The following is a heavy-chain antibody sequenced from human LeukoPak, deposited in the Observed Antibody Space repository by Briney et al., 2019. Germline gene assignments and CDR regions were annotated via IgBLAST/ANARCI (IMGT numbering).Heavy chain of an antibody. CDR1: GYSFTSYW. Sequence: GESLKISCQGSGYSFTSYWIGWVRQMPGKGLEWMGIIYPGDSDTRYSPSFQGQVTISADKSISTAYLQWSSLKASDTAMYYCARRRDGYNDAFDIWGQGTMVTVSS. CDR3: ARRRDGYNDAFDI. D-gene: IGHD5-24*01. J-gene: IGHJ3*02. V-gene: IGHV5-51*01. CDR2: IYPGDSDT.